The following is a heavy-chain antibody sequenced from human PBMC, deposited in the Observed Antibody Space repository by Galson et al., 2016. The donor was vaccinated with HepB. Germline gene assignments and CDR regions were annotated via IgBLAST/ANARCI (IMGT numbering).Heavy chain of an antibody. J-gene: IGHJ6*04. CDR2: VHSRGNT. D-gene: IGHD1-26*01. V-gene: IGHV4-61*02. Sequence: TLSLTCTVSGGSISSDIYYWSWIRQPAGKALEWIGRVHSRGNTNRNPSLKSRLTISVDTSKNQFSLKLSSVTAADTAVYYCARGPAYDSGRPYYYPMDVWGKGTTVTVSS. CDR3: ARGPAYDSGRPYYYPMDV. CDR1: GGSISSDIYY.